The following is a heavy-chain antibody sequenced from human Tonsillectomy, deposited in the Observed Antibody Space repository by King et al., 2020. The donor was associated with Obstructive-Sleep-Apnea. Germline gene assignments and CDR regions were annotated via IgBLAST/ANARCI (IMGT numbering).Heavy chain of an antibody. J-gene: IGHJ4*02. Sequence: VQLQQWGAGLLKPSETLSLTCAVYGGSFSGYYWSWIRQPPGKGLEWIGEINHSGSTNNNPSHKIRVPISVDTSKNQFSLKLSSWPAADTAVYYCARGVGAMPFDYGGQGTLVTVSS. CDR1: GGSFSGYY. CDR2: INHSGST. D-gene: IGHD1-26*01. CDR3: ARGVGAMPFDY. V-gene: IGHV4-34*01.